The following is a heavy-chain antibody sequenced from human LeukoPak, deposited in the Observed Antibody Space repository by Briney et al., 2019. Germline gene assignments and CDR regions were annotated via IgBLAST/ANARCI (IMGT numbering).Heavy chain of an antibody. J-gene: IGHJ3*02. CDR1: GFTVSSYS. V-gene: IGHV3-48*02. Sequence: GGSLRLSCAASGFTVSSYSMNWVRQAPGKGLEWVSYISSGSSTIYSADAVKGRFIISRDNAKNSLCLQMNSLRDEDTAVYYCARENIVVVTAIRDAFDIWGQGTMVTVSS. CDR3: ARENIVVVTAIRDAFDI. D-gene: IGHD2-21*02. CDR2: ISSGSSTI.